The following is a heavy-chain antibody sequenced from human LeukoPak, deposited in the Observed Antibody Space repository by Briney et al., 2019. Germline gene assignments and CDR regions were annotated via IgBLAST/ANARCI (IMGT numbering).Heavy chain of an antibody. CDR2: IYYSGST. V-gene: IGHV4-39*01. D-gene: IGHD7-27*01. J-gene: IGHJ4*02. Sequence: PSETLSLTCTVSGGSISSSSYYWGWLRQPPGKGLEWIGSIYYSGSTYYNPSLKSRVTISVDTSKDQFSLKLSSVTAADTAAYYCARLRLTTGEVFDYWGQGTLVTVSS. CDR3: ARLRLTTGEVFDY. CDR1: GGSISSSSYY.